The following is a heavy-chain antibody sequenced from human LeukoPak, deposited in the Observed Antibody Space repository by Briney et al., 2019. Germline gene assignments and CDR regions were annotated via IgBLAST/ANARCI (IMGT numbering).Heavy chain of an antibody. D-gene: IGHD2-15*01. Sequence: SQTLSLTCTVSGGSISSGGYYWSWIRQPPGKGLEWIGYIYYSGSTNYNPSLKSRVTISVDTSKNQFSLKLSSVTAADTAVYYCARVTCSGGSCREDYWGQGTLVTVSS. CDR3: ARVTCSGGSCREDY. CDR1: GGSISSGGYY. CDR2: IYYSGST. V-gene: IGHV4-61*08. J-gene: IGHJ4*02.